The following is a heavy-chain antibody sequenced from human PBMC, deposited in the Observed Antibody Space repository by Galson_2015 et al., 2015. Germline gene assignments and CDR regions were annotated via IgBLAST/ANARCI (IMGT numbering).Heavy chain of an antibody. CDR3: ARRHSAPYGHIVVVTAIRPRGAFDI. CDR2: INHSGST. J-gene: IGHJ3*02. CDR1: GGSFSGYY. V-gene: IGHV4-34*01. D-gene: IGHD2-21*02. Sequence: SETLSLTCAVYGGSFSGYYWSWIRQPPGKGLEWIGEINHSGSTNYNPSLESRVTISVDTSKNQFSLKLSSVTAADTAVYYCARRHSAPYGHIVVVTAIRPRGAFDIWGQGTMVTVSS.